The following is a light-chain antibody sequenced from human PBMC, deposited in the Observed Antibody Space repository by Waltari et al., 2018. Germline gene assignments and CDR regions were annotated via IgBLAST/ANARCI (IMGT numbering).Light chain of an antibody. CDR2: KVA. CDR1: QSLVHSDGNTY. Sequence: VVMTQSPLSLPVTLGQPASISCRSSQSLVHSDGNTYLSWFQQRPGQSPRRIIYKVANRDSGVPDRVSGSGSGTNFTVKISRVEAEDVGVYHCMQGTHWPPWTFGQGTKVEIQ. CDR3: MQGTHWPPWT. J-gene: IGKJ1*01. V-gene: IGKV2-30*02.